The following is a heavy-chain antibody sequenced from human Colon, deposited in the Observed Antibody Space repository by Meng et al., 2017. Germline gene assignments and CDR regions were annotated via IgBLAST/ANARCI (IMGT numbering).Heavy chain of an antibody. CDR3: ARNPVIPDARTFDF. Sequence: QVQLQESGPVVVKPSQTLSLTFTISGGSINSADYYWNWIRQSPGKGLEWLGYIHSSGNTYYTPSLKSRLTMSLDTSKNQFSLRLTSVTAADTAVYYCARNPVIPDARTFDFWGQGALVTVSS. CDR2: IHSSGNT. V-gene: IGHV4-30-4*01. CDR1: GGSINSADYY. D-gene: IGHD2-2*01. J-gene: IGHJ4*02.